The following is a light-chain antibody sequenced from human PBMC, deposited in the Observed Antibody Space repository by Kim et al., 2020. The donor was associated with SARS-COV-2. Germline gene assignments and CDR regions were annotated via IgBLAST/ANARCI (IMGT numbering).Light chain of an antibody. CDR3: HQYNTNPLT. CDR2: DAS. J-gene: IGKJ5*01. V-gene: IGKV1-5*01. CDR1: QSISTW. Sequence: ASVGDSVTITCRASQSISTWLSWLHQKPGADPTLLIYDASTLKRGVTSRFSASGSGTEFTLTITSVKAEDFGTYYCHQYNTNPLTFGQGTRLEIK.